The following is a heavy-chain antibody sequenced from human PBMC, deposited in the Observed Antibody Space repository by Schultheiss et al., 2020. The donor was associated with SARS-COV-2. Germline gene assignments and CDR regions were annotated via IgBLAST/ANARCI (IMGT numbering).Heavy chain of an antibody. CDR2: ISGSGGST. Sequence: GGSLRLSCAASGFTFSSYGMHWVRQAPGKGLEWVSAISGSGGSTYYADSVKGRFTISRDNSKNTLYLQMNSLRAEDTALYYCAKDNVGYYDSSGYYYYYYGMDVWGQGTTVTVSS. D-gene: IGHD3-22*01. V-gene: IGHV3-23*01. CDR1: GFTFSSYG. J-gene: IGHJ6*02. CDR3: AKDNVGYYDSSGYYYYYYGMDV.